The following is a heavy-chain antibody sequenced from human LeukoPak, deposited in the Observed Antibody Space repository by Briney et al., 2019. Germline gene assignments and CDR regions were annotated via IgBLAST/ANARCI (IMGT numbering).Heavy chain of an antibody. CDR3: ARVLIWFGQLQNWFDH. CDR2: IYYSGST. Sequence: SETLSLTCTVSGGSISSYYWSWIRQPPGKGLEWIGYIYYSGSTNYNPSLKSRVTISVDTSKNQFSLKLSSVTAADTAVYYCARVLIWFGQLQNWFDHWGPGTLVTVSS. CDR1: GGSISSYY. D-gene: IGHD3-10*01. V-gene: IGHV4-59*12. J-gene: IGHJ5*02.